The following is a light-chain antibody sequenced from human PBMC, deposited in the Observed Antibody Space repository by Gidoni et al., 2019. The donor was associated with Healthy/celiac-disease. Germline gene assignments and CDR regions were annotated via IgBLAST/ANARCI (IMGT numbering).Light chain of an antibody. J-gene: IGKJ1*01. Sequence: DIVFTQSPGTLSLSPGERATLSCRASQSVSSSYLAWYQQKPGQAPRLLNCGATSRATGIADRFSGRGSGKDITLTSSRLEAEDFAVYYWQQYGRSPWTFGQGTKVEIK. CDR1: QSVSSSY. V-gene: IGKV3-20*01. CDR2: GAT. CDR3: QQYGRSPWT.